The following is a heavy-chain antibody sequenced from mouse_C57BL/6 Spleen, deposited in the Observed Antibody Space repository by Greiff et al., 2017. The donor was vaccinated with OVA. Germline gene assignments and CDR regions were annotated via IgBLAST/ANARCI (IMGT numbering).Heavy chain of an antibody. CDR3: ADYDWYFDV. Sequence: EVHLVESGPGLVKPSQSLSLTCSVTGYSITSGYYWNWIRQFPGNKLEWMGYISYDGSNNYNPSLKNRISITRDTSKNQFFLKLNSVTTEDTATYYCADYDWYFDVWGTGTTVTVSS. D-gene: IGHD2-4*01. J-gene: IGHJ1*03. CDR1: GYSITSGYY. V-gene: IGHV3-6*01. CDR2: ISYDGSN.